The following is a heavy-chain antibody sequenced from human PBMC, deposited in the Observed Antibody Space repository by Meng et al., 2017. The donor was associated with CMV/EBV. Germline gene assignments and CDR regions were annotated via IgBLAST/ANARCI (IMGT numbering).Heavy chain of an antibody. D-gene: IGHD5-12*01. Sequence: EXQLLEXXXGVVQPGXSLRLSCAASGFTFSSYAMSWVRQAPGKGLEWVSAISGSGGSTYYADSVKGRFTISRDNSKNTLYLQMNSLRAEDTAVYYCAEGSEYSGYGYWGQGTLVTVSS. J-gene: IGHJ4*02. V-gene: IGHV3-23*01. CDR2: ISGSGGST. CDR1: GFTFSSYA. CDR3: AEGSEYSGYGY.